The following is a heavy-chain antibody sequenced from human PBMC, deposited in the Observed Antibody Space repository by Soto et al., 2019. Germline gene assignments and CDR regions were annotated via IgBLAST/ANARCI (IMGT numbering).Heavy chain of an antibody. J-gene: IGHJ3*02. CDR2: IKQDGSEK. Sequence: GGSLRLSCAASGFTFSSYWMSWVRQAPGKGLEWVANIKQDGSEKYYVDSVKGRFTISRDNAKNSLYLQMNSLRAEDTAVYYCASVSLLLLWFGEYSDAFDIWGQGTMVTVSS. CDR1: GFTFSSYW. CDR3: ASVSLLLLWFGEYSDAFDI. V-gene: IGHV3-7*05. D-gene: IGHD3-10*01.